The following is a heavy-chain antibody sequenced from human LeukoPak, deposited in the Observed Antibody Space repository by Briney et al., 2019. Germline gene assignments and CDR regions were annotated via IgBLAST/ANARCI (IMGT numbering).Heavy chain of an antibody. CDR3: ASLSGGYSGYDYAPTYFDY. D-gene: IGHD5-12*01. V-gene: IGHV3-48*03. J-gene: IGHJ4*02. CDR1: GFTVSTNY. CDR2: ISSSGSTI. Sequence: GGSLRLSCAASGFTVSTNYMNWVRQAPGKGLEWVSYISSSGSTIYYADSVKGRFTISRDNAKNSLYLQMNSLRAEDTAVYYCASLSGGYSGYDYAPTYFDYWGQGTLVTVSS.